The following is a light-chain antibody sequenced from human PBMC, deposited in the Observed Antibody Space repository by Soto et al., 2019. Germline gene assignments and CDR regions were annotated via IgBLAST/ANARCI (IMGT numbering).Light chain of an antibody. V-gene: IGLV2-14*01. CDR2: DVS. Sequence: QSALTQPASVSGSPGQSITISCTGTSSDVGGYNYVSWYQQHPGKAPKLMIYDVSNRPSGVSKRFSGSTSGNTASLTISGLQAEDEADYYCSSYTSSSTPYVFGTGTKLTVL. J-gene: IGLJ1*01. CDR3: SSYTSSSTPYV. CDR1: SSDVGGYNY.